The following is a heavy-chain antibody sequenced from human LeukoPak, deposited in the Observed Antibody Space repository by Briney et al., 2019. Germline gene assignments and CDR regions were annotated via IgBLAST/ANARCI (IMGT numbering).Heavy chain of an antibody. CDR3: ARDTLDYGDYVGGN. V-gene: IGHV4-39*07. Sequence: SETLSLTCTVSGGSISSSSYYWGWIRQPPGKGLEWIGSIYYSGSTYYNPSLKSRVTISVDTSKNQFSLKLSSVTAADTAVYYCARDTLDYGDYVGGNWGQGTLVTVSS. D-gene: IGHD4-17*01. CDR2: IYYSGST. J-gene: IGHJ4*02. CDR1: GGSISSSSYY.